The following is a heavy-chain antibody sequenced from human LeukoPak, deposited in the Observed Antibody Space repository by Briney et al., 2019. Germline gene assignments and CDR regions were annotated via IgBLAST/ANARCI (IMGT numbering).Heavy chain of an antibody. J-gene: IGHJ6*03. D-gene: IGHD3-16*01. CDR3: ARRSEFGVLYYMDV. CDR2: ISGSSGTI. Sequence: GGSLRLSCAASGFTFSSYSMNWLRQAPGKGLEWVSYISGSSGTIYYADSVKGRFTISRDNAKNSLYLQMSSLRAEDTAVYYCARRSEFGVLYYMDVWGKGTTVTVSS. CDR1: GFTFSSYS. V-gene: IGHV3-48*01.